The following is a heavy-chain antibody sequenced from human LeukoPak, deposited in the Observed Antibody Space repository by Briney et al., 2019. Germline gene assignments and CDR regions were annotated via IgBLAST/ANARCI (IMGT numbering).Heavy chain of an antibody. Sequence: GGSLRLSCAASGFTFSDHYMSWIRQAPGKGLEWVSYISHTGTTMYYADSVKGRFTISRDNAKNSLYLQMNSLRAEDTAVYYCAELGITMIGGVWGKGTTVTISS. V-gene: IGHV3-11*04. D-gene: IGHD3-10*02. CDR2: ISHTGTTM. J-gene: IGHJ6*04. CDR1: GFTFSDHY. CDR3: AELGITMIGGV.